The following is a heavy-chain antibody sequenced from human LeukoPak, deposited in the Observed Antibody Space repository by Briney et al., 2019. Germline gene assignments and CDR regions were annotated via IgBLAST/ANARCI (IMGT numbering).Heavy chain of an antibody. CDR2: ISSSASTI. CDR3: ARRVIVVGLDY. V-gene: IGHV3-48*03. Sequence: PGGSLRLSCAASGFTFSSYEMNWVRQAAGKGLEWVSYISSSASTIYYADSVKGRFTISRDNAKNSLYLQMNSLRAEDTAVYYCARRVIVVGLDYWGQGTLVTVSS. CDR1: GFTFSSYE. D-gene: IGHD3-22*01. J-gene: IGHJ4*02.